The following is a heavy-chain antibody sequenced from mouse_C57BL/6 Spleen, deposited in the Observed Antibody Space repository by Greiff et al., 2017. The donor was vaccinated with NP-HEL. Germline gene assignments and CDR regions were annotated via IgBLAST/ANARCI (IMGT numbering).Heavy chain of an antibody. J-gene: IGHJ2*01. Sequence: VQLQQSGAELVRPGASVKLSCTASGFNIKDDYMHWVKQRPEQGLEWIGWIDPENGDTEYASKFQGKATITADTSSNTAYLQLSSLTSEDTAVYYCTTSRRGYWGQGTTLTVSS. V-gene: IGHV14-4*01. CDR1: GFNIKDDY. CDR3: TTSRRGY. CDR2: IDPENGDT.